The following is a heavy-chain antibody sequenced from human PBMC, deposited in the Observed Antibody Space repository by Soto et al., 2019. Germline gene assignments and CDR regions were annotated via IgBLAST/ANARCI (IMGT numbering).Heavy chain of an antibody. V-gene: IGHV5-51*01. CDR2: IYSGDSNT. J-gene: IGHJ6*02. CDR3: ARLLTYYDILTGSPASYYYYGMDV. Sequence: GESLRISCKGSGYSFTSYWIGWVRQMPGKGLEWMGVIYSGDSNTRYSPSFQGQVTISADKSINTAYLQWSSLKASDTAMYYCARLLTYYDILTGSPASYYYYGMDVWGQGTTVTVSS. CDR1: GYSFTSYW. D-gene: IGHD3-9*01.